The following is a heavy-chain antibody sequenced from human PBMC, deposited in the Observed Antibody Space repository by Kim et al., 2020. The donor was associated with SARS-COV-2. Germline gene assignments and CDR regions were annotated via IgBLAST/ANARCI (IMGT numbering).Heavy chain of an antibody. J-gene: IGHJ6*04. CDR2: ISSSSSYI. V-gene: IGHV3-21*01. Sequence: GGSLRLSCAASGFTFSSYSMNWVRQAPGKGLEWVSSISSSSSYIYYADSVKGRFTISRDNAKNSLYLQMNSLRAEDTAVYYCARPGSSGWYGMDVLGEGTTVTVCS. CDR1: GFTFSSYS. D-gene: IGHD6-25*01. CDR3: ARPGSSGWYGMDV.